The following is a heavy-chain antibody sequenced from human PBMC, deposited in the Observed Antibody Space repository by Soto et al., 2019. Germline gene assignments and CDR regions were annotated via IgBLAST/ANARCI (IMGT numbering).Heavy chain of an antibody. V-gene: IGHV4-30-2*01. D-gene: IGHD5-12*01. CDR2: IYHSGST. Sequence: TLEILSLTCAVSGGSIISGGYSWSWIRQPPGKGLEWIGYIYHSGSTYYNPSLKSRVTISVDRSKNQFSLKLSSVTAADTAVYYCASGSGYAFVYWGQGTLVTVSS. CDR3: ASGSGYAFVY. CDR1: GGSIISGGYS. J-gene: IGHJ4*02.